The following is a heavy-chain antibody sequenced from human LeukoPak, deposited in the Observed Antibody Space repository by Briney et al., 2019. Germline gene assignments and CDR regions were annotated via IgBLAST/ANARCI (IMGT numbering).Heavy chain of an antibody. CDR3: SRGQSISAVAV. CDR2: ISHSGTT. CDR1: GFSISSGHY. V-gene: IGHV4-38-2*02. Sequence: WETLSLTCTVSGFSISSGHYWGWTRQPPGKGLEWIASISHSGTTFYNPSLKSRVTISVDTSKNQFSLTVTSVTAADTAVYYCSRGQSISAVAVWGQGTLVTVSS. D-gene: IGHD6-13*01. J-gene: IGHJ4*02.